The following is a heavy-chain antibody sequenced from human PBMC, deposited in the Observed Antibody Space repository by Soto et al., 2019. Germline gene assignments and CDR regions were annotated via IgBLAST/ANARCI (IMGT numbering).Heavy chain of an antibody. CDR2: ISYDGSNK. CDR3: ARGDREDIAVVVGVRPGEYGVDV. D-gene: IGHD2-15*01. CDR1: GFTFRSYA. Sequence: QVQLVESGGGVVQPGRSLRLSCAASGFTFRSYAMHWVRQAPGKGLECVAVISYDGSNKFYRDYVKGRFTISRDNSKHTLYLQINSLRYEDTAVYYCARGDREDIAVVVGVRPGEYGVDVWGQGTTVTVSS. J-gene: IGHJ6*02. V-gene: IGHV3-30-3*01.